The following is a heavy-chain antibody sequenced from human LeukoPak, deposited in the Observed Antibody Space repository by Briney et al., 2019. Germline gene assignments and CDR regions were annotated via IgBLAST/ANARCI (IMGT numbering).Heavy chain of an antibody. CDR1: GGTFSSYA. CDR2: IIPILGIG. J-gene: IGHJ4*02. Sequence: ASVKVSCKASGGTFSSYAISWVRQAPGQWLEWMGRIIPILGIGNYAQKFQGRVTITADTSTSTAYMELRSLRSDDTAVYYCARSGYCSSISCPYRHDYWGQGTLVTVSS. D-gene: IGHD2-2*01. V-gene: IGHV1-69*04. CDR3: ARSGYCSSISCPYRHDY.